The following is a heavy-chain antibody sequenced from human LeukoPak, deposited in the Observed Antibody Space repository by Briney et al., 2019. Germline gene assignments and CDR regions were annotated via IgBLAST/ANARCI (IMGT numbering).Heavy chain of an antibody. CDR1: GYTFTGYY. Sequence: GASVKVSCKASGYTFTGYYMHWVRQAPGQGLEWMGWISPNSGGTNYAQKFQGRVTMTRDTSISTAYTELSRLRSDDTAVYYCARSPYYDNVWGSYRSENAEYFQYWGQGTLVTVSS. CDR3: ARSPYYDNVWGSYRSENAEYFQY. J-gene: IGHJ1*01. D-gene: IGHD3-16*02. CDR2: ISPNSGGT. V-gene: IGHV1-2*02.